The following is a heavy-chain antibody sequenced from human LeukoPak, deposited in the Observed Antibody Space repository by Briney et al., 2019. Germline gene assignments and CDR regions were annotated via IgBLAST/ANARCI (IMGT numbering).Heavy chain of an antibody. Sequence: SSETLSLTCTVSGGSISSYYWSWIRQPPGKGLEWIGYIYYSGSTYYNPSLRSRVTISVDTSKNQFSLKLSSVTAADTAVYYCARDQTGAAGFLDYWGQGTLVTVFS. CDR3: ARDQTGAAGFLDY. D-gene: IGHD6-13*01. V-gene: IGHV4-59*12. J-gene: IGHJ4*02. CDR2: IYYSGST. CDR1: GGSISSYY.